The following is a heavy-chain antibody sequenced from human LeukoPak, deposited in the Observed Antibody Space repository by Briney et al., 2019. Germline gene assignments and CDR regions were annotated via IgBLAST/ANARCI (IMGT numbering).Heavy chain of an antibody. Sequence: GASVKVSCKASGYTFTGYYMHWVRQAPGQGLEWMGWINPNSGGTNYAQKFQGRVTMTRDTSISTAYMELSRLRSDDTAVYYCARGEDRGSTPPYFDYWGQGTLVTVSS. D-gene: IGHD1-26*01. J-gene: IGHJ4*02. CDR1: GYTFTGYY. CDR3: ARGEDRGSTPPYFDY. CDR2: INPNSGGT. V-gene: IGHV1-2*02.